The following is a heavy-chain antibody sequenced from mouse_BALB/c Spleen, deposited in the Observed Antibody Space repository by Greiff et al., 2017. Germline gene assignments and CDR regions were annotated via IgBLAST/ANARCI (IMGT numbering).Heavy chain of an antibody. J-gene: IGHJ1*01. V-gene: IGHV1-14*01. Sequence: QQPGQGLEWIGYINPYNDGTKYNEKFKGKATLTSDKSSSTAYMELSSLTSEDSAVYYCARGALLPYFDVWGAGTTVTVSS. CDR3: ARGALLPYFDV. CDR2: INPYNDGT. D-gene: IGHD1-1*01.